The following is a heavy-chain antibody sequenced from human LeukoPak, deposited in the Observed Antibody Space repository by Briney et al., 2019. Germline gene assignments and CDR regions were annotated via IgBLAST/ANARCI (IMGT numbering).Heavy chain of an antibody. CDR1: GDSISNSRHS. V-gene: IGHV4-39*01. Sequence: SETLSLTCTVSGDSISNSRHSWGWIRQPPGKGLEWIGTTSYSGSAYYNPSLKSRVTISVDTSKNQFSLKLSSVTAADTAVFYCASIRSHWFDPWGQGTLVTVSS. CDR3: ASIRSHWFDP. CDR2: TSYSGSA. J-gene: IGHJ5*02.